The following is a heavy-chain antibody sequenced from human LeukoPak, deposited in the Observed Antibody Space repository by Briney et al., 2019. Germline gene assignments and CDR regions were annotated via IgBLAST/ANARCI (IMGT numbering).Heavy chain of an antibody. CDR2: FDPEDGET. CDR3: ATSDYGDYSVDSFDY. J-gene: IGHJ4*02. D-gene: IGHD4-17*01. Sequence: ASVKVSCKVSGYTLTELSMHWVRQAPGKGLEWMGGFDPEDGETIYAQKFQGRVTMTEDTSTDTAYTELSSLRSEDTAVYYCATSDYGDYSVDSFDYWGQGTLVTVSS. CDR1: GYTLTELS. V-gene: IGHV1-24*01.